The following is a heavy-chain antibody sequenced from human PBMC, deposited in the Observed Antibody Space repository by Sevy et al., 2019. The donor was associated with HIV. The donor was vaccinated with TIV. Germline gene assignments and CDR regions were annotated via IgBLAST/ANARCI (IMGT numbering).Heavy chain of an antibody. Sequence: GGSLRLSCAASGFTFSSYWMSWVRQAPGKGLEWVANIKQDGSEKYYLDSVKGRFTISRDNAKNSLYLQMNSLRAEDTAVYYCARDATYYYGSGRPSVYYYGMDVWGQGTTVTVSS. CDR3: ARDATYYYGSGRPSVYYYGMDV. CDR1: GFTFSSYW. CDR2: IKQDGSEK. J-gene: IGHJ6*02. V-gene: IGHV3-7*01. D-gene: IGHD3-10*01.